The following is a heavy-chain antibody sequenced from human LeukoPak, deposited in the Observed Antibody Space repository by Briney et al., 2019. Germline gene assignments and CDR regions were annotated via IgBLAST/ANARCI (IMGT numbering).Heavy chain of an antibody. J-gene: IGHJ5*02. D-gene: IGHD3-3*01. CDR2: ISQNGDS. CDR3: ARVGNPLVTVFAWFDP. Sequence: SETLSLTCGVSGGSLSFYYWSWIRQSPGKGLEWIAEISQNGDSNYNMSLKSRVTISLDKSKNQVSLKLNSVTAADTAVYYCARVGNPLVTVFAWFDPWGQGTLVTVSS. CDR1: GGSLSFYY. V-gene: IGHV4-34*01.